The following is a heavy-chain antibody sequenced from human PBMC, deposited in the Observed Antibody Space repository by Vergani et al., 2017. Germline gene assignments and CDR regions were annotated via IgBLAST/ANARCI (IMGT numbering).Heavy chain of an antibody. Sequence: EVQLVESGGGLIQPGGSLRLSCAASGFTVSSNYMSWVRQAPGKGLEWVSVIYSGGSTYYADSVKGRFTISRDNSKNTLYIQMNSLRAEDTAVYYCARDLGQGGSPLYDSSAGDYWGQGTLVTVSS. CDR2: IYSGGST. CDR3: ARDLGQGGSPLYDSSAGDY. V-gene: IGHV3-53*01. CDR1: GFTVSSNY. D-gene: IGHD3-22*01. J-gene: IGHJ4*02.